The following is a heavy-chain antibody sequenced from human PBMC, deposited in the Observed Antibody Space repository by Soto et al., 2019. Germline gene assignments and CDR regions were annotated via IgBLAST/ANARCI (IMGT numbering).Heavy chain of an antibody. J-gene: IGHJ4*02. V-gene: IGHV4-4*07. D-gene: IGHD3-22*01. CDR3: ARRYYYDSSGYYYGTYYFDY. CDR1: GGSINSYW. CDR2: VYSSGTT. Sequence: SETLSLTCSVSGGSINSYWWSWIRQPAGKGLEWIGRVYSSGTTDYNPSLNSRATLSVETSKNQFSLKLSSVTAADTAVYYCARRYYYDSSGYYYGTYYFDYWGQGTLVTVSS.